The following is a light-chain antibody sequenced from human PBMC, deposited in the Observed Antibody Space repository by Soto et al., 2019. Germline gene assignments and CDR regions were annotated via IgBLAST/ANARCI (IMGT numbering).Light chain of an antibody. Sequence: DILMTQSPATVSVSLGDSVSLSCRANESISNNLAWYQQKPGQPPRLLIYSASTSAPGIPARVSGGGSGTQFSLTISILQSEDFAIYYCHQYNEWPRGTFGPGTKVDIK. CDR3: HQYNEWPRGT. CDR1: ESISNN. J-gene: IGKJ1*01. CDR2: SAS. V-gene: IGKV3D-15*01.